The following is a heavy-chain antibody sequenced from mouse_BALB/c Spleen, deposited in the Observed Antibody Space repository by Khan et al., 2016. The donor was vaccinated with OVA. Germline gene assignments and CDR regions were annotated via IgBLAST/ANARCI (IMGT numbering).Heavy chain of an antibody. CDR3: ARSTYRYAFAY. CDR2: MIYTGYT. Sequence: EVQLQESGPSLVKPSQTLSLTCSFAGDSITSGYWSWIRKFPGNKLEYMGYMIYTGYTYYNPSLKSRISITRHTSKNQYYLQLNSVTTEDTATSYCARSTYRYAFAYWGQGTLVTVSA. D-gene: IGHD2-14*01. CDR1: GDSITSGY. V-gene: IGHV3-8*02. J-gene: IGHJ3*01.